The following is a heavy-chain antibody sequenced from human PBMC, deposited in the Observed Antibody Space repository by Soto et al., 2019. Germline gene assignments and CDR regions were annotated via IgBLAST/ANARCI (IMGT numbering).Heavy chain of an antibody. CDR3: ARHLASSGYYGWSYYYGMDV. Sequence: RGESLKISCKGSGYSFTSYWIGWVRQMPGKGLEWMGIIYPGDSDTRYSPSFQGQVTISADKSISTAYLQWSSPKASDTAMYYCARHLASSGYYGWSYYYGMDVWGQGTTVTVSS. CDR2: IYPGDSDT. J-gene: IGHJ6*02. D-gene: IGHD3-22*01. V-gene: IGHV5-51*01. CDR1: GYSFTSYW.